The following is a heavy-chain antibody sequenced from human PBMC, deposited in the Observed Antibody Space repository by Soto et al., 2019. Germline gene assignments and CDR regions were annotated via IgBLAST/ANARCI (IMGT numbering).Heavy chain of an antibody. CDR3: ARGEGWRPSSSVGEDWFDR. CDR1: GYTFTVYY. V-gene: IGHV1-2*04. CDR2: INPNSGGT. Sequence: QVQLVQSGAEVKKPGASVKVSCKASGYTFTVYYMHWVRQAPGQRLEWMGWINPNSGGTNYAQKFQGWVTMTRETSSITAYMELSRLGSDDTAVYCCARGEGWRPSSSVGEDWFDRSGHGSLFTVS. D-gene: IGHD6-6*01. J-gene: IGHJ5*02.